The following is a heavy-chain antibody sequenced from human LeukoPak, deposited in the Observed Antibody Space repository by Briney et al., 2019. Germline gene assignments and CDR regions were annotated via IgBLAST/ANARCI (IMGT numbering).Heavy chain of an antibody. J-gene: IGHJ5*02. V-gene: IGHV3-30*03. CDR3: ARESAKYSNYRCFDP. D-gene: IGHD4-11*01. CDR2: ISYDGSNK. Sequence: GGSLRLSCAAPGFTFSSYGMHWVRQAPGKGLEWVAVISYDGSNKYYADSVKGRFTISRDNSKNTLYLQMNSLRAEDTAVYYCARESAKYSNYRCFDPWGQGTLVTVPS. CDR1: GFTFSSYG.